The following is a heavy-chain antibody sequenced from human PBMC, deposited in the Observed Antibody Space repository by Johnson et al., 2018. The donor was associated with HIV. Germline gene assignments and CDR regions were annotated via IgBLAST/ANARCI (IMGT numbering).Heavy chain of an antibody. V-gene: IGHV3-15*01. CDR3: ARDLAGHNAFDI. D-gene: IGHD6-19*01. Sequence: VQLVESGGDLVKPGGSLRLSCAASGFAFSNAWMSWVRQAPGKGLEWVGRIKSKTDGGTTDYAAPVKGRFTISRDDSKNTLYLQMNSLRAEDTAVYYCARDLAGHNAFDIWGQGTMVTVSS. CDR2: IKSKTDGGTT. CDR1: GFAFSNAW. J-gene: IGHJ3*02.